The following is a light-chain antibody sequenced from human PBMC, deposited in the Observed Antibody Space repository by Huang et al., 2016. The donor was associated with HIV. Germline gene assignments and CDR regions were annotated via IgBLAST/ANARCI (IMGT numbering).Light chain of an antibody. CDR3: QQYNNWLLS. V-gene: IGKV3-15*01. CDR1: KSVSSN. Sequence: IVMKQSPAILSVSPGERATLSCRANKSVSSNLALYQQRPGQAPRLLIYGSSTRAPDVPARFSGSGSVTEFTLTISSLQSEDFALYYCQQYNNWLLSFGGGTRVDI. CDR2: GSS. J-gene: IGKJ4*01.